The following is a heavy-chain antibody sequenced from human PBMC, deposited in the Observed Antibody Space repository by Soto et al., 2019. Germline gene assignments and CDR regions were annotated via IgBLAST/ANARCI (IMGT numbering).Heavy chain of an antibody. V-gene: IGHV4-34*01. D-gene: IGHD6-19*01. J-gene: IGHJ4*02. Sequence: SETLSLTCAVYGGSGGSFSGYYRSWIRHPPGKGLEWIGEINHSGSTNYNPSLKSRVTISVDTSKNQFSLNLNSVTAADTAVYYCATTIYSSAWSRDFWGQGTLVTVSS. CDR2: INHSGST. CDR3: ATTIYSSAWSRDF. CDR1: GGSGGSFSGYY.